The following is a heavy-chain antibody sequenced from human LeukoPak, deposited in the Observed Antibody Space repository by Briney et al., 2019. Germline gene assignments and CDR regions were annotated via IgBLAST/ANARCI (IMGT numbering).Heavy chain of an antibody. D-gene: IGHD2-2*01. V-gene: IGHV3-21*01. CDR3: ARDPVVPDDGYYFDY. Sequence: PGGSLRLSCAASGFTFSSYTMNWVRQAPGKGLEWVSTISPNSSYIYYADSVKGRFTISRDNAKNSLYLQMNSLRPEDTAVYYCARDPVVPDDGYYFDYWGQGTLVTVSS. J-gene: IGHJ4*02. CDR2: ISPNSSYI. CDR1: GFTFSSYT.